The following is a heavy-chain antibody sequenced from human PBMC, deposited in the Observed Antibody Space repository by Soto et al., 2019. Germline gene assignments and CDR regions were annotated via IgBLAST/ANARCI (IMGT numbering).Heavy chain of an antibody. J-gene: IGHJ4*02. D-gene: IGHD5-12*01. Sequence: GGSLRLSCAASGFTFSSYGMHWVRQAPGKGLEWVAVISYDGSNKYYADSVKGRFTISRDNSKNTLYLQMNSLRAEDTAVYYCAKDPRLGYGEFDYWGQGTLVTVSS. CDR3: AKDPRLGYGEFDY. CDR2: ISYDGSNK. V-gene: IGHV3-30*18. CDR1: GFTFSSYG.